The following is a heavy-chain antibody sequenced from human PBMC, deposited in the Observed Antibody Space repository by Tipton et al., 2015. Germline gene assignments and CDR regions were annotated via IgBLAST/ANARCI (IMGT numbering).Heavy chain of an antibody. CDR2: ISGSGIST. Sequence: SLRLFCAASGFSFSKNDMNWVRQAPGKGLEWVSGISGSGISTYYADSVKGRFTISRDNPKNTVSLQMSSLRADDTAVYYCAKEAIVSSLYQEKGYFDSWGQGTPVAVSS. D-gene: IGHD2-21*01. J-gene: IGHJ4*02. CDR3: AKEAIVSSLYQEKGYFDS. V-gene: IGHV3-23*01. CDR1: GFSFSKND.